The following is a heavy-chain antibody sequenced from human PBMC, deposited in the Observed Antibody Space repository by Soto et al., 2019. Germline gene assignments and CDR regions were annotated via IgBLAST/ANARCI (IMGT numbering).Heavy chain of an antibody. CDR1: GFSFSVSY. CDR2: IKEYGSEK. CDR3: ASLGSGDYGGYVGSDY. D-gene: IGHD5-12*01. V-gene: IGHV3-7*05. J-gene: IGHJ4*02. Sequence: EVHLVESGGGLVQPGGSLRLSCAATGFSFSVSYMAWVRQAPGKGLEWVATIKEYGSEKYYADSVRGRFTISKDNAERSLLLQMLSLRVEDTAVYYCASLGSGDYGGYVGSDYWGPGTLVTVS.